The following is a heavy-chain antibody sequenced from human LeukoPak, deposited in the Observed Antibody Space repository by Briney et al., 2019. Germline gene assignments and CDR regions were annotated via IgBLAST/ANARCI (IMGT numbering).Heavy chain of an antibody. V-gene: IGHV4-39*01. D-gene: IGHD2-8*01. CDR1: GGSISSSSYY. CDR2: IYYSGST. J-gene: IGHJ5*02. Sequence: KSLETLSLTCTVSGGSISSSSYYWGWIRQPPGKGLEWIGSIYYSGSTYYNPSLKSRVTISVDTSKNQFSLKLSSVTAADTAVYYCARQGANGWFDPWGQGTLVTVSS. CDR3: ARQGANGWFDP.